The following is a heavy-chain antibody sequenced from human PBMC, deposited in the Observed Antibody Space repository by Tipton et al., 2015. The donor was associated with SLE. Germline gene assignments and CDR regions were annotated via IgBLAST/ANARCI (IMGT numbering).Heavy chain of an antibody. Sequence: QSGAEVKKPGATVKISCKVSGYTFTDYYMHWVQQAPGKGLEWMGLVDPEDGETIYAEKFPGRVTITAHTSTDTAYMELSSLRSEDTAVYYCATLPSWIHSMAPGAFDIWGQGTMVTVSS. CDR3: ATLPSWIHSMAPGAFDI. CDR1: GYTFTDYY. D-gene: IGHD5-18*01. V-gene: IGHV1-69-2*01. J-gene: IGHJ3*02. CDR2: VDPEDGET.